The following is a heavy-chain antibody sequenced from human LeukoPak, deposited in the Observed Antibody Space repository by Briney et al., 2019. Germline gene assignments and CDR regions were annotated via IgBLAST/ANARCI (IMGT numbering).Heavy chain of an antibody. V-gene: IGHV1-8*01. CDR1: GYTFSTST. J-gene: IGHJ6*03. CDR2: INPKNGKT. D-gene: IGHD3-22*01. Sequence: ASVRVSCKASGYTFSTSTISWVRQAAGQGLEWMGWINPKNGKTSYAQKFQDRVTMTENTSTSTAYMELSSLRSEDTAVYYCARGLAPYSYEYSGHDPYYYYNMDVWGKGTTVIIS. CDR3: ARGLAPYSYEYSGHDPYYYYNMDV.